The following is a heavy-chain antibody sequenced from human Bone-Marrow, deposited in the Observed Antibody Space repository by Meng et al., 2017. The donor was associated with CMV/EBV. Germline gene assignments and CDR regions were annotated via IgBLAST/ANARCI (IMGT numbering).Heavy chain of an antibody. CDR1: GFTFSDDW. CDR3: AKKHYYYGMDV. V-gene: IGHV3-23*01. CDR2: ISGSGGST. Sequence: GESLKISCAASGFTFSDDWMTWVRQAPGKGLEWVSAISGSGGSTYYADSVKGRFTISRDNSKNTLYLQMNSLRAEDTAVYYCAKKHYYYGMDVWGQGTTVTVSS. J-gene: IGHJ6*02.